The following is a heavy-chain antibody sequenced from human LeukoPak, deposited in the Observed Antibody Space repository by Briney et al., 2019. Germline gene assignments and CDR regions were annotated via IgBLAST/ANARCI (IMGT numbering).Heavy chain of an antibody. Sequence: GGSLRLSCAASGFTFSSYAMHWVRQAPGKGLEWVAVISYDGSNKYYADSVKGRFTISRDNSKNTLYLQMNSLRVEDTAVYYCARGRYSSGWTYFDYWGQGTLVTVSS. V-gene: IGHV3-30-3*01. CDR1: GFTFSSYA. J-gene: IGHJ4*02. CDR3: ARGRYSSGWTYFDY. D-gene: IGHD6-19*01. CDR2: ISYDGSNK.